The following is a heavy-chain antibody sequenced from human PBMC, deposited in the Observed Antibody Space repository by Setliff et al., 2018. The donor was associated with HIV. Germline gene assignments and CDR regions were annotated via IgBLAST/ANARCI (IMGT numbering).Heavy chain of an antibody. D-gene: IGHD1-26*01. CDR2: IKEDGSEK. V-gene: IGHV3-7*01. J-gene: IGHJ3*01. Sequence: PWGSLRLSCAASGFTLSSSWMSWVRQAPGKGLEWVANIKEDGSEKYFVDSVKGRFTISRDNAKNSLYLQMNSLRAEDTAVYYCARDRVVGATLDPLDLWGQGTMVTVSS. CDR3: ARDRVVGATLDPLDL. CDR1: GFTLSSSW.